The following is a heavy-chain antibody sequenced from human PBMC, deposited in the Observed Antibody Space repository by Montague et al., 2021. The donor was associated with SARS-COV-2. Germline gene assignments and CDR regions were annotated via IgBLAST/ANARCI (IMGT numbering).Heavy chain of an antibody. CDR1: GFTFSSYS. V-gene: IGHV3-48*04. D-gene: IGHD6-6*01. CDR3: AKDLVLRAARPDALDV. CDR2: ISSSTNII. Sequence: SLRLSCAASGFTFSSYSVNWVRQAPGKGLEWISYISSSTNIIYYADSVKGRFTISRDNARNSLYLQMNSLRVDDTAVYYCAKDLVLRAARPDALDVWGQGTLVTVS. J-gene: IGHJ3*01.